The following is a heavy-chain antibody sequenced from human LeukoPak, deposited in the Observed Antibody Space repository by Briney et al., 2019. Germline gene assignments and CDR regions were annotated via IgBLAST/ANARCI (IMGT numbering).Heavy chain of an antibody. CDR3: SRDNDCSGGSCFDY. Sequence: GGSLRLSCAASGFTFSSYEMNWVHQAPGQGLEWVSYISSSGSTLYYADSVKGRFTISRDNAQNSLYLQMNSLRAEDTAVYYCSRDNDCSGGSCFDYWGQGTLVTVSS. V-gene: IGHV3-48*03. D-gene: IGHD2-15*01. J-gene: IGHJ4*02. CDR1: GFTFSSYE. CDR2: ISSSGSTL.